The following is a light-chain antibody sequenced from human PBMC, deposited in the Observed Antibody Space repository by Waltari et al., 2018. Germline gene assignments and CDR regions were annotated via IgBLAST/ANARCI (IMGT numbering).Light chain of an antibody. V-gene: IGLV8-61*01. Sequence: QTVVTQEPSFSVSPGGTVTLTCALSSGSLPTTYYATWYQQTPGQAPRTLVYKSNARSSGVPDRFSGSILGNTAALTITGAQADDESDYYCALYMGSGIWVFGGGTRLTVL. CDR1: SGSLPTTYY. J-gene: IGLJ3*02. CDR3: ALYMGSGIWV. CDR2: KSN.